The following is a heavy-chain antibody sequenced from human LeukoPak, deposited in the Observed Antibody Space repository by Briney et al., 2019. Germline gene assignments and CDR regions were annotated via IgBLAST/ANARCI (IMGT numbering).Heavy chain of an antibody. Sequence: SETLSLTCAVYGGSFSGYYWSWIRQPPGKGLEWIGEINHSGSTNYNPSLKSRVTISVDTSKNQFSLKLSSVTAADTAVYYCARFLNAAAYYFDYWGQGTLVTVSS. CDR2: INHSGST. CDR3: ARFLNAAAYYFDY. CDR1: GGSFSGYY. D-gene: IGHD6-13*01. V-gene: IGHV4-34*01. J-gene: IGHJ4*02.